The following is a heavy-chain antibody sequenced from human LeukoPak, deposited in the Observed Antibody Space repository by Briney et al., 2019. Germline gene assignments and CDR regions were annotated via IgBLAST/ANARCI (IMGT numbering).Heavy chain of an antibody. CDR1: GASVSSSSYY. CDR2: IFYSGST. CDR3: ATRRSGSHPYY. D-gene: IGHD1-26*01. J-gene: IGHJ4*02. Sequence: SETLSLTCTVSGASVSSSSYYWEWIRQPPGKGLEWVGSIFYSGSTNYNPSLKSRVTMSVDTSKNQFSLRLSSVTATDTAVYYCATRRSGSHPYYWGQGTLVTVSS. V-gene: IGHV4-39*01.